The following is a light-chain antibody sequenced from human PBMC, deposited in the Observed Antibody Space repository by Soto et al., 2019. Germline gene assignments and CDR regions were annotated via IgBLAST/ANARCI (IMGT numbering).Light chain of an antibody. CDR3: QQYGSSGT. CDR2: AAS. Sequence: DIQMTQSPSSLSAAVGDRVTITCRASQNIGTYSNWYQQKPGKAPKLLIYAASTLQSGVPSRFSGSGSGTDFTLTISRLEPEDFAVYYCQQYGSSGTFGQGTKVDIK. J-gene: IGKJ1*01. CDR1: QNIGTY. V-gene: IGKV1-39*01.